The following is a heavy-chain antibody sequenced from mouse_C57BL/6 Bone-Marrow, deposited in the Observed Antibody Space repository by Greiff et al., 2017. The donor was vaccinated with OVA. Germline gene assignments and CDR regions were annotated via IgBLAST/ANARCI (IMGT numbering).Heavy chain of an antibody. CDR3: ARSTGTFAY. V-gene: IGHV7-3*01. J-gene: IGHJ3*01. Sequence: VHVKQSGGGLVQPGGSLSLSCAASGFTFTDYYMSWVRQPPGKALEWLGFIRNKANGYTTEYSASVKGRFTISRDNSQSILYLQMNALRAEDSATYYCARSTGTFAYWGQGTLVTVSA. CDR2: IRNKANGYTT. CDR1: GFTFTDYY. D-gene: IGHD4-1*02.